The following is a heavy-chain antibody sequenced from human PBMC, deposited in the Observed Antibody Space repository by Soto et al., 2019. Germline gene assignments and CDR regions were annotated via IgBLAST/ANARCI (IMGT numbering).Heavy chain of an antibody. D-gene: IGHD1-1*01. V-gene: IGHV3-74*01. CDR3: AKGAPELGPGNNVDY. J-gene: IGHJ4*02. Sequence: EVQLVESGGGLVQPGGSLRLSCAASGFTFSNLCMHWVRQPPGKGLVWVSRINSVATITDYVDSVKGRVTVSRDNDKNTLYLQMNSLRAEDTAVYFCAKGAPELGPGNNVDYWGQGSLVIVSS. CDR1: GFTFSNLC. CDR2: INSVATIT.